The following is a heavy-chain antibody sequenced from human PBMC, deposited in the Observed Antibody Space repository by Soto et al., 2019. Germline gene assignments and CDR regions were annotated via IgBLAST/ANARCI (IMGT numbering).Heavy chain of an antibody. CDR3: AQRPRGYAYYFDY. J-gene: IGHJ4*02. CDR1: GFSLSTRGVA. Sequence: QITLKESGPTLVKPTQTLTLTCTFSGFSLSTRGVAVGWFRQPPGKPLEWLALIYWDEDKWYSPSLKSRLTITDDTSKNQLVLTTTNMDPVDTATYYCAQRPRGYAYYFDYWGQGTLVTVSS. V-gene: IGHV2-5*02. CDR2: IYWDEDK. D-gene: IGHD5-12*01.